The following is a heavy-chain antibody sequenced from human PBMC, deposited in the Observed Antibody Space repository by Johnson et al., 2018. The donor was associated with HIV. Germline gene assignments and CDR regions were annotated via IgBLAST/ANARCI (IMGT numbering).Heavy chain of an antibody. CDR3: AKDRPLVVVTHDAFDI. Sequence: VQLVESGGGLVQPGGSLRLSCAASGFTFSSYAMSWVRQAPGKGLEWVSAISGTGGTTYYADSVKGRFTISRDHSENTLYLQMNSLRVEDTAVYYCAKDRPLVVVTHDAFDIWGQGTMVTISS. V-gene: IGHV3-23*04. CDR1: GFTFSSYA. J-gene: IGHJ3*02. D-gene: IGHD2-21*02. CDR2: ISGTGGTT.